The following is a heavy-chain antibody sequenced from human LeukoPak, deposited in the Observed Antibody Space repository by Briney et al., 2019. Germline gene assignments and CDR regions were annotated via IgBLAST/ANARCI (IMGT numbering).Heavy chain of an antibody. V-gene: IGHV3-23*01. CDR2: IYYSGDTT. CDR1: GFTLSSYE. J-gene: IGHJ4*02. CDR3: AKNVGYCSGGSCQYFDY. Sequence: PGGSLRLSCTASGFTLSSYEMTWIRQAPGKGLEWVSSIYYSGDTTYYADSVKGRFTISRDNSKNTLYLQMNSLRAEDTAVYYCAKNVGYCSGGSCQYFDYWGQGTLVTVSS. D-gene: IGHD2-15*01.